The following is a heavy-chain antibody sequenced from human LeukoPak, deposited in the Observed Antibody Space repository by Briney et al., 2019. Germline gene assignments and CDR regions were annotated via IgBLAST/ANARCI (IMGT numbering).Heavy chain of an antibody. CDR1: GFTFNRYG. CDR3: AKDHLPGIVVADRDY. D-gene: IGHD6-19*01. Sequence: PGGSLRLSCVASGFTFNRYGMSWVRPAPGKGLEWVSAISGSGGTTYYVDSVKGRFTISRDNSKNTLYLQINSLRDEDTAVYYCAKDHLPGIVVADRDYWGQGTLVTVSS. J-gene: IGHJ4*02. CDR2: ISGSGGTT. V-gene: IGHV3-23*01.